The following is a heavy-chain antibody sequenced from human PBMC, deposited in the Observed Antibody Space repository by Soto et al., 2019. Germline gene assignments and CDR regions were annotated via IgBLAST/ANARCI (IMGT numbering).Heavy chain of an antibody. V-gene: IGHV4-39*01. Sequence: SETLSLTCTVSGGSISSSSYYWGWIRQPPGKGLEWIGSIYYSGSTYYNPSHKSRVTISVDTSKNQFSLKLSSVTAADTAVYYCARHAETQLWLEAGWFDPWGQGTLVTVSS. J-gene: IGHJ5*02. CDR2: IYYSGST. CDR3: ARHAETQLWLEAGWFDP. CDR1: GGSISSSSYY. D-gene: IGHD5-18*01.